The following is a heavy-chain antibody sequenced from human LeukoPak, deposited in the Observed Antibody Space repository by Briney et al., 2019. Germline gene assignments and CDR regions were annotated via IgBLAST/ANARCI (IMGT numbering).Heavy chain of an antibody. D-gene: IGHD2-15*01. CDR3: VRRVED. CDR2: IYSDGRT. V-gene: IGHV3-66*01. CDR1: GFIVSSNY. J-gene: IGHJ4*01. Sequence: GGSLRLSCAASGFIVSSNYMSWVRQAPGKGLGWVPLIYSDGRTYYADSVKGRFTISRDNSKNTLNLQMNSLRLEDTAVYYCVRRVEDWGHGTLVTVSS.